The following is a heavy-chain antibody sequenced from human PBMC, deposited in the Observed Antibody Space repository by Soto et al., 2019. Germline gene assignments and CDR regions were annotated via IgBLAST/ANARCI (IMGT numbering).Heavy chain of an antibody. D-gene: IGHD4-4*01. CDR2: IKEDGSGK. Sequence: EVQLVESGGDLVQPGGSLRLSCAASGFIFSHFWMSWVRQAPGKGLEWVANIKEDGSGKCHVDSVKGRFTISRDNAKNIMLLQMDSLRAEDAAVYKCVRGRCHSFHYCGQGTLVPVSS. CDR1: GFIFSHFW. V-gene: IGHV3-7*04. J-gene: IGHJ4*02. CDR3: VRGRCHSFHY.